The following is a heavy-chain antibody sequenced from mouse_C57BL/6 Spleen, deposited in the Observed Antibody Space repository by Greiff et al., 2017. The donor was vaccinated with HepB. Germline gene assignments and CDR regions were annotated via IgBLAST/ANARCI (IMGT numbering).Heavy chain of an antibody. V-gene: IGHV5-17*01. J-gene: IGHJ3*01. CDR3: ASWDPFAY. Sequence: EVKVVESGGGLVKPGGSLKLSCAASGFTFSDYGMHWVRQAPEKGLEWVAYISSGSSTIYYADTVKGRFTISRDNAKNTLFLQMTSLRSEDTAMYYCASWDPFAYWGQGTLVTVSA. D-gene: IGHD4-1*01. CDR2: ISSGSSTI. CDR1: GFTFSDYG.